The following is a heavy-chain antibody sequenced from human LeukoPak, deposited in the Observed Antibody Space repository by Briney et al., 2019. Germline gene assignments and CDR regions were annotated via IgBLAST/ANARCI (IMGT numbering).Heavy chain of an antibody. CDR1: GFTFISYS. D-gene: IGHD3-10*01. CDR2: ISSSSAYI. V-gene: IGHV3-21*01. J-gene: IGHJ5*02. Sequence: SGGCLRLSCAASGFTFISYSMNWVSQAPGKGLEWVSSISSSSAYIYYADSLKGRFTISRDNAKNSLYLQMNSLRAEDTAVYYCATDLGVRGVDWFDPWGQGTLVTVSS. CDR3: ATDLGVRGVDWFDP.